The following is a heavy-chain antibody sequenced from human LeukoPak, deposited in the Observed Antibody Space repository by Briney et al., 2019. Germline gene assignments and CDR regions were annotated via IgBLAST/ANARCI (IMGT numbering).Heavy chain of an antibody. Sequence: ASVKVPCKVSGYTLTELSMHWVRQAPGKGLEWMGGFDPEDGETIYAQKFQGRVTMTEDTSTDTAYMELSSLRSEDTAVYYCATPHCGSTSCHNWFDPWGQGTLVTVSS. D-gene: IGHD2-2*01. J-gene: IGHJ5*02. CDR1: GYTLTELS. V-gene: IGHV1-24*01. CDR3: ATPHCGSTSCHNWFDP. CDR2: FDPEDGET.